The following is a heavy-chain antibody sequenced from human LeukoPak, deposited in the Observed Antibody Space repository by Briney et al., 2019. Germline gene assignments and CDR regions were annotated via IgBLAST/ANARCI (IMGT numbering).Heavy chain of an antibody. J-gene: IGHJ4*02. V-gene: IGHV4-4*02. Sequence: SETLSLTCGVSGGSISNTNWWSWVRQPPGQGLEWIGEISLTGLTHYNPSLESRVTVSLDKSKNQLSLNLTSVTAADTAVYYCSRENGAFSPFGYWGQGTLDTVSS. CDR3: SRENGAFSPFGY. D-gene: IGHD2-8*01. CDR1: GGSISNTNW. CDR2: ISLTGLT.